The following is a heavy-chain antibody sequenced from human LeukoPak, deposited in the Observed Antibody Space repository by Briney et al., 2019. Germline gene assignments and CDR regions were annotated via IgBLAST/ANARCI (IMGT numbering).Heavy chain of an antibody. Sequence: SGTLSLTCTVSGGSISSSSYYWGWIRQPPGKGLEWIGSIFYSGITYYKPSLKGRVTISVDTSKNQFSLKLSSVTAADTAVYFCAREVTMKAATGTLFYHGFDSWGQGTLVIVSS. CDR2: IFYSGIT. CDR1: GGSISSSSYY. J-gene: IGHJ5*01. V-gene: IGHV4-39*07. CDR3: AREVTMKAATGTLFYHGFDS. D-gene: IGHD6-13*01.